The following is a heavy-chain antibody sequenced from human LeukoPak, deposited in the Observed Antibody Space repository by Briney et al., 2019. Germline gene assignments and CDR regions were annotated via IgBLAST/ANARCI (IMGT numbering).Heavy chain of an antibody. D-gene: IGHD6-13*01. CDR2: IRYDGSNK. Sequence: GGSLRLSCAASGFTFSSYGMHWVRQAPGKGLEWVAFIRYDGSNKYYADSVKGRFTISRDNSKNTLYLQMNSLRAEDTAVYYCARTPGQQLVLSLFDYWGQGTLVTVSS. V-gene: IGHV3-30*02. J-gene: IGHJ4*02. CDR3: ARTPGQQLVLSLFDY. CDR1: GFTFSSYG.